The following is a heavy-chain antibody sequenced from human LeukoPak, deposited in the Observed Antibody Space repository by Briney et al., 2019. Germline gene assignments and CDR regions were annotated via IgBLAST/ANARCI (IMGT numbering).Heavy chain of an antibody. Sequence: GGSLRLSCAASGFTFSSYAMSWVRQAPGKGLEWVSAISGGGGSTYYADSVKGRFTISRDNPKNTLYLQMNSLRAEDTAVYYCAKEYDYGDCLDYWGQGTLVTVSS. CDR1: GFTFSSYA. CDR2: ISGGGGST. J-gene: IGHJ4*02. D-gene: IGHD4-17*01. CDR3: AKEYDYGDCLDY. V-gene: IGHV3-23*01.